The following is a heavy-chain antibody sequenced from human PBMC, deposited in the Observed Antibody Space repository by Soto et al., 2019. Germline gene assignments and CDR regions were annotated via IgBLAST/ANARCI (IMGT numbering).Heavy chain of an antibody. D-gene: IGHD2-15*01. CDR2: IYKRTTT. CDR1: GDSISTVDYF. CDR3: ARGRYCLTGRCFPNWFDS. Sequence: QVHLLESGPGLVKPSQTLSLTCSVSGDSISTVDYFWAWIRQPPGQALEYIGYIYKRTTTYYNPSFESRVAISLDTSKRQFSLNVTSVTAADTAVYFCARGRYCLTGRCFPNWFDSWGQGTLVTVSS. J-gene: IGHJ5*01. V-gene: IGHV4-30-4*01.